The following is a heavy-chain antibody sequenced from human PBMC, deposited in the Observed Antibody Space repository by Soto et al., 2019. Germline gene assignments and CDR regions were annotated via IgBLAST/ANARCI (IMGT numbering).Heavy chain of an antibody. Sequence: PSETLSLTCTVSGGSVSSGSYYWSWIRQPPGKGLEWIGYIYYSGSTNYNPSLKSRVTISVDTSKNQFSLKLSSVTAADTAVYYCARDGTYVSSGWYYFDYWGQGTLVTVSS. CDR1: GGSVSSGSYY. CDR2: IYYSGST. V-gene: IGHV4-61*01. D-gene: IGHD6-19*01. J-gene: IGHJ4*02. CDR3: ARDGTYVSSGWYYFDY.